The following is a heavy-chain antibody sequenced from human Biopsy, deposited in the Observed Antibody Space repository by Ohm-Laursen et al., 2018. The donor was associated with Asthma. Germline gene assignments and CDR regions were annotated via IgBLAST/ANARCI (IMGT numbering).Heavy chain of an antibody. V-gene: IGHV3-74*01. D-gene: IGHD2-2*01. Sequence: SLRRSCTASGLTFSDYWMHWVRQAPGKGLEWVSRVKGDGSRTSYADSVKGRFTISRDNAKNTLYLQMNSLRVEDTAVYYCARDGVVPDAMYYHYYYGLDVWGQGTTVTVSS. CDR3: ARDGVVPDAMYYHYYYGLDV. CDR2: VKGDGSRT. J-gene: IGHJ6*02. CDR1: GLTFSDYW.